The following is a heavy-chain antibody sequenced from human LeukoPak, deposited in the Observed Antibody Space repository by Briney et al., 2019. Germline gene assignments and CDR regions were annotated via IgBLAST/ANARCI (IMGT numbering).Heavy chain of an antibody. V-gene: IGHV4-39*07. CDR3: AYTSCPSCFDY. D-gene: IGHD2-2*01. CDR1: GDSISSSNSY. J-gene: IGHJ4*02. Sequence: PSETLSLTCTVSGDSISSSNSYRGWIRRPPGKGLEWIGSLYYSGSSYYNPSLKSRVTISADTFKNQFSLKLSSVTAADTAVYYCAYTSCPSCFDYWGQGTLVTVSS. CDR2: LYYSGSS.